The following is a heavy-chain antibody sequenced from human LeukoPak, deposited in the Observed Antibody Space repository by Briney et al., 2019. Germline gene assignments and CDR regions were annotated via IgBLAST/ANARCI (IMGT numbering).Heavy chain of an antibody. V-gene: IGHV3-23*01. CDR3: AKGEKDTGYYPLAN. CDR1: GFTFSSYA. D-gene: IGHD3-22*01. CDR2: ISGSGGST. Sequence: GGSLRLSCAASGFTFSSYAMSWVRQAPGKGLEWVSAISGSGGSTYYADSVKGRFTISRDNSKNTLYLQMNRLREEDRALFYCAKGEKDTGYYPLANWGGEPLVTVSS. J-gene: IGHJ4*02.